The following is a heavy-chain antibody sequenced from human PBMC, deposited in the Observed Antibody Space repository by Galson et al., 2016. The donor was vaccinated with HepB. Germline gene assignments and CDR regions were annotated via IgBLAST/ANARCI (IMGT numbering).Heavy chain of an antibody. D-gene: IGHD3-10*01. CDR3: ARSYLPGRGFGW. V-gene: IGHV6-1*01. CDR1: GDSVSSNSAG. Sequence: CAISGDSVSSNSAGWNWIRQSPSRGLEWLGRTFYRSNWQNDYAESVKSRITTNPTTSKNQYSLQLNSVTPEDTAVYYCARSYLPGRGFGWWGQGTLVTVSS. J-gene: IGHJ1*01. CDR2: TFYRSNWQN.